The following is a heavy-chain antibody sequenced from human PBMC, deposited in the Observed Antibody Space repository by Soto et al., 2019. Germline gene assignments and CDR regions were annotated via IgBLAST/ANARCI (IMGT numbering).Heavy chain of an antibody. V-gene: IGHV1-69*02. CDR2: IIPILGIA. D-gene: IGHD4-17*01. Sequence: QVQLVQSGAEVKKPGSSVKVSCKASGGTFSSYTISWVRQAPGQGLEWMGRIIPILGIANYAQKFQGRLTIIPDKSTSTAYRELSSLRSEDTAVYYCARARWAHYGEYVIGDFWEDDAFHLWGQGTMVTVSS. CDR1: GGTFSSYT. CDR3: ARARWAHYGEYVIGDFWEDDAFHL. J-gene: IGHJ3*01.